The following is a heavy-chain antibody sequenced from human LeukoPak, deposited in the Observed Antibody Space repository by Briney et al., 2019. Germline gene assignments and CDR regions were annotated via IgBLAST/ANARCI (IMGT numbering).Heavy chain of an antibody. CDR1: GYTFTSYG. CDR2: ISVYNGNT. Sequence: ASVKVSCKASGYTFTSYGISWVRQAPGQGLEWMGWISVYNGNTNYAQKLQGRVTMTTDTSTSTAYMELRSLRSDDTAVYYCARGNYDSSGYFRRFDYWGQGTLVTVSS. J-gene: IGHJ4*02. V-gene: IGHV1-18*01. CDR3: ARGNYDSSGYFRRFDY. D-gene: IGHD3-22*01.